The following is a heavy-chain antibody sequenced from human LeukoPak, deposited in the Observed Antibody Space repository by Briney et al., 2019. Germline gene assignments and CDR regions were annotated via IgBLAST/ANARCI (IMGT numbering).Heavy chain of an antibody. CDR3: ARGPLYCSGGSCYWDY. V-gene: IGHV6-1*01. J-gene: IGHJ4*02. Sequence: SQTLSLTCAISGDSVSSNSAAWNWIRQSPSRGLEWLGRTYYRSKWYNDYAVSVKSRITINPDTSKNQFSLQLNSVTPEDTAVYYCARGPLYCSGGSCYWDYWGQGTPVTVSS. CDR1: GDSVSSNSAA. CDR2: TYYRSKWYN. D-gene: IGHD2-15*01.